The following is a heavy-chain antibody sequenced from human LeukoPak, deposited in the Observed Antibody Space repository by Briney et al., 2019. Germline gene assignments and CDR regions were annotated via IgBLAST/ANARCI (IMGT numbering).Heavy chain of an antibody. CDR1: GFTFSSYG. CDR3: AKDLRYFDWLFPRYGMDV. Sequence: GGSLRLSCAASGFTFSSYGMHWVRQAPGKGLEWVAVISYDGSNKYYADSVKGRFTISRDNSKNTLYLQMNSLRAEDMAVYYCAKDLRYFDWLFPRYGMDVWGQGTTVTVSS. CDR2: ISYDGSNK. V-gene: IGHV3-30*18. J-gene: IGHJ6*02. D-gene: IGHD3-9*01.